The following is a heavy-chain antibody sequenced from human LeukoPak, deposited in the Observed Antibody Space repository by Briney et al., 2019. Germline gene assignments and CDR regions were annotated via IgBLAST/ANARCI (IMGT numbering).Heavy chain of an antibody. V-gene: IGHV4-34*01. Sequence: SETLSLTCAVYGGSFSGYYWGWVRQPPGKGLEWIGSIYYSGTTYSNPSLKSRVTISVDTSKNQFSLKLSSVTAADTAVYYCARRGSHSQFDHWGQGTLVTVSS. CDR1: GGSFSGYY. D-gene: IGHD2-15*01. J-gene: IGHJ4*02. CDR2: IYYSGTT. CDR3: ARRGSHSQFDH.